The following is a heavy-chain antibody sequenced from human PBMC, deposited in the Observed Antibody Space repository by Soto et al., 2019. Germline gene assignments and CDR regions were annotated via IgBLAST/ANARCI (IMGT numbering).Heavy chain of an antibody. CDR1: GYSFATYW. V-gene: IGHV5-51*01. Sequence: GESLKISCKGSGYSFATYWIGWVRQMPGKGLEWMGIIYPGDSDTRYSPPFQGQVTISADKSISTAYLQWSSLKASDTAMYYCARSRRGAYSSGWYSPSGYYNYGIDVWGQGTKVTVSS. D-gene: IGHD6-19*01. CDR2: IYPGDSDT. J-gene: IGHJ6*02. CDR3: ARSRRGAYSSGWYSPSGYYNYGIDV.